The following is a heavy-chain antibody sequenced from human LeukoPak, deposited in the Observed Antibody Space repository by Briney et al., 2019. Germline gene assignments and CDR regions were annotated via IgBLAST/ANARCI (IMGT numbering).Heavy chain of an antibody. CDR3: ARDWQQLNNVNNWFDP. CDR2: ISSSSSYI. J-gene: IGHJ5*02. D-gene: IGHD6-13*01. V-gene: IGHV3-21*01. CDR1: GFTFSSYS. Sequence: GGSLRLSCAASGFTFSSYSMSWVRQAPGKGLEWVSSISSSSSYIYYADSVKGRFTISRDNAKNSLYLQMNSLRAEDTAVYYCARDWQQLNNVNNWFDPWGQGTLVTVSS.